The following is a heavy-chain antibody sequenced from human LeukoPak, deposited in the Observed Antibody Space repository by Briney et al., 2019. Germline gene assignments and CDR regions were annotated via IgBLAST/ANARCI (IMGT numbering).Heavy chain of an antibody. V-gene: IGHV3-66*01. CDR3: AREGVVDTAMVRAFDY. Sequence: GGSLRLSCAASGFTVSSNYMSWVRQAPGKGLEWVSVIYSGGSTYYTDSVKGRFTISRDNSKNTLYLQMNSLRAEDTAVYYCAREGVVDTAMVRAFDYWGQGTLVTVSS. D-gene: IGHD5-18*01. J-gene: IGHJ4*02. CDR2: IYSGGST. CDR1: GFTVSSNY.